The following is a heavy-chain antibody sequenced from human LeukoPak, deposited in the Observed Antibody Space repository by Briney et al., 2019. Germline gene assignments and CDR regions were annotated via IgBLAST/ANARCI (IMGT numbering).Heavy chain of an antibody. D-gene: IGHD3-22*01. Sequence: SETLSLTCTISGASIDSYYWSWIRQPPGKGLEWIGYIYYSGTTNYNPSLKRRVTISVDTSKNQFSLKLSSVTAADTAVYYCARDKDSSGYYYRWFDPWGQGTLVTVSS. CDR3: ARDKDSSGYYYRWFDP. CDR1: GASIDSYY. V-gene: IGHV4-59*12. CDR2: IYYSGTT. J-gene: IGHJ5*02.